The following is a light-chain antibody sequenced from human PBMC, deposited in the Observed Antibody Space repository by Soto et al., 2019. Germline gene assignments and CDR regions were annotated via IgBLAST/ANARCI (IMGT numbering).Light chain of an antibody. CDR1: ESLSAW. CDR3: QQYYSYSWT. Sequence: DIQMTQSPSSLSASVGDRVIITCPASESLSAWLAWYQQKPGKAPKLMIYKASTLQSGVPSRFSGSGSGTEFTLTISGLQPDDFATYYCQQYYSYSWTFGQGTKVDIK. J-gene: IGKJ1*01. V-gene: IGKV1-5*03. CDR2: KAS.